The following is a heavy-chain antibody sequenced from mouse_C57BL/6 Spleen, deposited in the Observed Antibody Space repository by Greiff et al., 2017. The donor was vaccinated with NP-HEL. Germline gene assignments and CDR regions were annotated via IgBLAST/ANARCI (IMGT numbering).Heavy chain of an antibody. CDR1: GYTFTDYE. J-gene: IGHJ2*01. D-gene: IGHD2-4*01. CDR2: IDPETGGT. Sequence: VQLQESGAELVRPGASVTLSCKASGYTFTDYEMHWVKQTPVHGLEWIGAIDPETGGTAYNQKFKGKAILTADKSSSTAYMELRSLTSEDSAVYYCTRPLYDYPDYWGQGTTLTVSS. V-gene: IGHV1-15*01. CDR3: TRPLYDYPDY.